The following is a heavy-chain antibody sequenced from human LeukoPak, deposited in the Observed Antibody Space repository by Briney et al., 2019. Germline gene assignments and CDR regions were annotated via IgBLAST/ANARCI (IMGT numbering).Heavy chain of an antibody. CDR3: ARDRSGYSYGEPLDH. D-gene: IGHD5-18*01. Sequence: ASVKVSCKASGYTFTGYYLHWVRQAPGQGLEWLGRINPNTGGTDDAQKFQGRVTMTRDTSINTAYMELSRLRPDDTAVYYCARDRSGYSYGEPLDHWGQGTLVIVPS. V-gene: IGHV1-2*06. J-gene: IGHJ4*02. CDR2: INPNTGGT. CDR1: GYTFTGYY.